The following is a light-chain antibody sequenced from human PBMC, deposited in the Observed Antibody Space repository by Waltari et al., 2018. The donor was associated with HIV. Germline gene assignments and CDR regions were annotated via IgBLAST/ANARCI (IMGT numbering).Light chain of an antibody. Sequence: QSALTQPASVSGSPGQSIPIPSTGTSSDVGCSNSFSWYQQHPGKAPKLMIYEVSNRPSGVSNRFSGSKSGNTASLTISGLQAEDEGDYYCSSYTSSSTVVFGGGTKLTVL. V-gene: IGLV2-14*01. J-gene: IGLJ2*01. CDR3: SSYTSSSTVV. CDR2: EVS. CDR1: SSDVGCSNS.